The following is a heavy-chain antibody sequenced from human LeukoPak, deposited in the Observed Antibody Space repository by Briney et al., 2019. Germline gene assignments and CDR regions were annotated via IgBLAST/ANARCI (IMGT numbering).Heavy chain of an antibody. CDR2: IYTSGST. CDR1: GGSISSGSYY. V-gene: IGHV4-61*02. CDR3: ARDTFNYYDSSGYRDY. D-gene: IGHD3-22*01. Sequence: SQTLSLTCTVSGGSISSGSYYWSWIRQPAGKGLEWIGRIYTSGSTNYNPSLKSRVTISVDTSKNQFSLKLSSVTAADTAVYYCARDTFNYYDSSGYRDYWGQGTLVTVSS. J-gene: IGHJ4*02.